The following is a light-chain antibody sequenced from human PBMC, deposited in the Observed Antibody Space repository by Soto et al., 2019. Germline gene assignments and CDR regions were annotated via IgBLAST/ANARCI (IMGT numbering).Light chain of an antibody. J-gene: IGLJ1*01. V-gene: IGLV1-44*01. CDR1: SSNIGSNT. CDR3: AAWDDRLDVYV. CDR2: STS. Sequence: QSVLTQPPSASGTPGQIFAISCSGSSSNIGSNTVTWYQQLPGTAPKLLIYSTSQRSSGVPGRFSGSKSGASASLSISGLQSEDEADYYCAAWDDRLDVYVFGTGTKVTVL.